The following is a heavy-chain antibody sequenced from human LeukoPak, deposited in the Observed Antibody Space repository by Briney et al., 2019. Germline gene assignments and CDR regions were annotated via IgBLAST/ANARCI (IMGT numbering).Heavy chain of an antibody. V-gene: IGHV3-7*04. CDR2: IKQDGSEK. D-gene: IGHD3-10*01. J-gene: IGHJ4*02. Sequence: GGSLRLSCAASGFTFSNYWMSWVRQAPGKGLEWVANIKQDGSEKYYVDSVKGRFTISRDNAKNSLYLQMNSLRAEDTAVYFCTRAYGSRSAFDYWGQGTLVTVSS. CDR3: TRAYGSRSAFDY. CDR1: GFTFSNYW.